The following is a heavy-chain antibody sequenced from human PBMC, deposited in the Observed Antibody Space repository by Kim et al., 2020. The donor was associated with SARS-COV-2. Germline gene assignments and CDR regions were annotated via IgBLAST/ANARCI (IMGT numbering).Heavy chain of an antibody. D-gene: IGHD3-22*01. CDR1: GFTFSSFS. CDR2: IYSTGGDT. CDR3: AKDSYDSSGYYYPPVYRIDV. J-gene: IGHJ6*02. V-gene: IGHV3-23*05. Sequence: GGSLRLSCAASGFTFSSFSMNWVRQAPGKGLEWVSTIYSTGGDTYYADSVKGRFTISRENSKNTLYLQMNSLRAEDTAVYYCAKDSYDSSGYYYPPVYRIDVWGQGTTVTVSS.